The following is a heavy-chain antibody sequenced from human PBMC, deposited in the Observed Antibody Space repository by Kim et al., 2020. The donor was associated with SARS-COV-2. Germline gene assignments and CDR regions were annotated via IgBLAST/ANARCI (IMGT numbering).Heavy chain of an antibody. CDR3: ARNEDY. V-gene: IGHV1-3*01. Sequence: ASVKVSCKASGYTFTSYAFHWVRQAPGQRLEWMGWIDADNGNTKYSQKFQGRGTITRDTAASTAYMELSSLRFEDTAVYYCARNEDYWGQGTLVTVSS. CDR2: IDADNGNT. J-gene: IGHJ4*02. CDR1: GYTFTSYA.